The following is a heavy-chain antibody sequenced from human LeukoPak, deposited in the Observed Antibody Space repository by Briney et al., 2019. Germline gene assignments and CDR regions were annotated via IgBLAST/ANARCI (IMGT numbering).Heavy chain of an antibody. CDR2: ISGSGGST. D-gene: IGHD2-15*01. J-gene: IGHJ4*02. V-gene: IGHV3-23*01. CDR3: AKVAVVRDIVVVVAATAGIWYFDY. Sequence: PGGSLRLSCAASGFTFSSYWMSWVRQAPGKGLEWVSAISGSGGSTYYADSVKGRFTISRDNSKNTLYLQMNSLRAEDTAVYYCAKVAVVRDIVVVVAATAGIWYFDYWGQGTLVTVSS. CDR1: GFTFSSYW.